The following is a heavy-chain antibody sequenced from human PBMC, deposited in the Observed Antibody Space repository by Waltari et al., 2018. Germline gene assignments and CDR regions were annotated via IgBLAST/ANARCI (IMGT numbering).Heavy chain of an antibody. J-gene: IGHJ4*02. CDR1: GFTFSSYA. V-gene: IGHV3-30-3*01. Sequence: QVQLVESGGGVVQPGRSLRLSCAASGFTFSSYAMHGFRQAPGKGLEWVAVISYDGSNKYYADSVKGRFTISRDNSKNTLYLQMNSLRAEDTAVYYCARETIVVGPFDYWGQGTLVTVSS. CDR2: ISYDGSNK. D-gene: IGHD3-22*01. CDR3: ARETIVVGPFDY.